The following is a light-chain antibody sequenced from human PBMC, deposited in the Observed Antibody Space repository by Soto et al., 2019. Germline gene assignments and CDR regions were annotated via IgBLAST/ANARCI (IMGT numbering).Light chain of an antibody. J-gene: IGKJ4*01. CDR2: AAP. CDR3: QQLSTYPST. CDR1: QGIGSY. Sequence: DIQLTQSPSSLSASVGDRVTIPCRASQGIGSYLAWYQQKPGEAPKLLIFAAPTLQSGVPSRFSGSGSGTDFTLTISSLQAEDFATYYCQQLSTYPSTFGGGTKVDIK. V-gene: IGKV1-9*01.